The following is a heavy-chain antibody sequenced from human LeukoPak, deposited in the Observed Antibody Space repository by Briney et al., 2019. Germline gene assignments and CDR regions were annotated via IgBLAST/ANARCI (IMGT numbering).Heavy chain of an antibody. CDR3: ARGVYGTTATFEF. V-gene: IGHV4-34*01. CDR1: GGSFSGHY. D-gene: IGHD1-7*01. Sequence: SDTLSLPRAVSGGSFSGHYCSWIRQAPGKRLEWIGEIDHSGTADSNPSLKRRVTISVDTSKNEFSLRLNSVTAADTAVYYCARGVYGTTATFEFWSQGKLATVSS. CDR2: IDHSGTA. J-gene: IGHJ4*02.